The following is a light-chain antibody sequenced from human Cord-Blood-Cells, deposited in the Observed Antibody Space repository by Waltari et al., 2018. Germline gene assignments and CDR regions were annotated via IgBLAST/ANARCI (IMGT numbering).Light chain of an antibody. CDR1: QSISSY. CDR3: QQSYSTPPT. J-gene: IGKJ4*01. V-gene: IGKV1-39*01. CDR2: AAS. Sequence: DIQMTQSPSSLSASVDRVTITCRASQSISSYLNWYQQKPGKAPKLLIYAASSLQSGVPSRFSGSGSGTDFTLTISSLQPEDFATYYCQQSYSTPPTFGGGTKVEIK.